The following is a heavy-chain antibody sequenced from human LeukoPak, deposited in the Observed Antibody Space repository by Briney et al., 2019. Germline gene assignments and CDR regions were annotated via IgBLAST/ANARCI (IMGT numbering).Heavy chain of an antibody. CDR1: GFTFSSYA. J-gene: IGHJ4*02. V-gene: IGHV3-30-3*01. Sequence: GGSLRLSCAASGFTFSSYAMHWFRQAPGKGLEWVAVISYDGSNKYYADSVKGRFTISRDNSKNTLYLQMNSLRAEDTAVYYCAREGHYYGSGSYPSYFDYWGQGTLVTVSS. D-gene: IGHD3-10*01. CDR3: AREGHYYGSGSYPSYFDY. CDR2: ISYDGSNK.